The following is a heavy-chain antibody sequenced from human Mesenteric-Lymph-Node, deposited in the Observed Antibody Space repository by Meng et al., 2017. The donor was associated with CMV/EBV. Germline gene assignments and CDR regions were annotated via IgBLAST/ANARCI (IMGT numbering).Heavy chain of an antibody. V-gene: IGHV3-74*01. Sequence: GESLKISCVASGFTFSDYWIHWVRQVPGKGLVWVSRINNDGSSTNYADSVKGRFTISRDNAKNTLYLQMNSLRAEDTAVYYCAREPNTYHDFWSNYYHDAFDIWGQGTMVTVSS. CDR3: AREPNTYHDFWSNYYHDAFDI. CDR1: GFTFSDYW. J-gene: IGHJ3*02. D-gene: IGHD3-3*01. CDR2: INNDGSST.